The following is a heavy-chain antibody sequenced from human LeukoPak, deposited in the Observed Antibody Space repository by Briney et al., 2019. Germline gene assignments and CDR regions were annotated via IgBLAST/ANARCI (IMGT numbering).Heavy chain of an antibody. CDR3: ARDRTYDYYDSSGSMNYGMDV. Sequence: GGSLRLSCAASGFTVSSNYMSWVRQAPGKGLEWVSVIYSGGSTYYANSVKGRFTISRDNSKNTLYLQMNSLRAEDTAVYYCARDRTYDYYDSSGSMNYGMDVWGQGTTVTVSS. D-gene: IGHD3-22*01. CDR2: IYSGGST. J-gene: IGHJ6*02. CDR1: GFTVSSNY. V-gene: IGHV3-66*02.